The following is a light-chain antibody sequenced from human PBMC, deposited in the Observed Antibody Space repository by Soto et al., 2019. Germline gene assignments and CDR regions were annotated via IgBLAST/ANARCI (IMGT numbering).Light chain of an antibody. Sequence: QSVLTQPRSVSGSPGQSVTISCTGTSSDVGGYNYISWYQQHPGKAPKLMIYDVSKRPSGVPDRFSGSKSDNTASLSISGLQAEDEADYYCCSYAGSSTFVFGGGTKLTVL. CDR3: CSYAGSSTFV. V-gene: IGLV2-11*01. J-gene: IGLJ2*01. CDR2: DVS. CDR1: SSDVGGYNY.